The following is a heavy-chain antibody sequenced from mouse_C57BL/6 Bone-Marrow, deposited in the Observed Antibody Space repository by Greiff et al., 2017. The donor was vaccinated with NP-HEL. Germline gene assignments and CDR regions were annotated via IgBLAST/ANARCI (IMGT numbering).Heavy chain of an antibody. CDR2: IYPRSGNT. V-gene: IGHV1-81*01. Sequence: VMLVESGAELARPGASVKLSCKASGYTFTSYGISWVKQRTGQGLEWLGEIYPRSGNTYYNEKFKGKATLTADKSSSTAYMELRSLTSEDSAVYVCAREGAYYYGSSYGWFAYGGQGTLVTVSA. CDR1: GYTFTSYG. J-gene: IGHJ3*01. D-gene: IGHD1-1*01. CDR3: AREGAYYYGSSYGWFAY.